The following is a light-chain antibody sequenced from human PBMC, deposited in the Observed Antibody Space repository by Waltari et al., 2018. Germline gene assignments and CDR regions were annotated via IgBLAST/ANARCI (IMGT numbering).Light chain of an antibody. CDR1: SHDCCGCDF. CDR3: SSYTSTSTLL. V-gene: IGLV2-14*03. CDR2: DVN. J-gene: IGLJ2*01. Sequence: QSGLAQPASVSGSPGPSIPISLPGTSHDCCGCDFVFWYPHHPDKAPKFLIYDVNKRPSGVSDRFSGSKSGNTASLTISGLKAEDEAEYYCSSYTSTSTLLFGGGTKLTVL.